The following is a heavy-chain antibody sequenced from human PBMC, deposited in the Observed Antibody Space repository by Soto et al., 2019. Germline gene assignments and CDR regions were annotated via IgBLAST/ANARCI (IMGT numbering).Heavy chain of an antibody. J-gene: IGHJ3*02. V-gene: IGHV3-53*01. D-gene: IGHD2-15*01. CDR1: GFTVNGKKY. Sequence: HPGGSLRLSCAASGFTVNGKKYITWVRQAPGKGLEWVSALYIADGTFYADSVKGRFTVSIDSSKNTVYLQMSNLSPEDTAVYYCATWLLREHAFDIWGLGTMVTVSS. CDR3: ATWLLREHAFDI. CDR2: LYIADGT.